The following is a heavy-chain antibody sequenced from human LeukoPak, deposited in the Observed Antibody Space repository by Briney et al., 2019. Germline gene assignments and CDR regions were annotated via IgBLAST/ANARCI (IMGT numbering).Heavy chain of an antibody. V-gene: IGHV1-69*05. CDR2: IIPIFGTA. Sequence: ASVKVFCTASGGTFSSYAISWVRQAPGQGLEWMGGIIPIFGTANYAQKFQGRVTITTDESTSTAYMELSSLRSEDTAVYYCARVGDYYDSSGYYDYWGQGTLVTVSS. D-gene: IGHD3-22*01. CDR1: GGTFSSYA. J-gene: IGHJ4*02. CDR3: ARVGDYYDSSGYYDY.